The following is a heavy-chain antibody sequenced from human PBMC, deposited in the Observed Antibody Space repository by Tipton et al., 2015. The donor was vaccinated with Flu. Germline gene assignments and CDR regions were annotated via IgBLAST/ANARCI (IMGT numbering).Heavy chain of an antibody. D-gene: IGHD5-12*01. CDR3: ARQRGYSGYSNY. CDR2: IYYSGST. Sequence: TLSLTCTVSGGSISSYYWSWIRQPPGKGLEWIGYIYYSGSTNYNPSLKSRVTISVDTSKNQFSLKLSSVTAADTAVYYCARQRGYSGYSNYWGQGTLVTVSS. J-gene: IGHJ4*02. V-gene: IGHV4-59*01. CDR1: GGSISSYY.